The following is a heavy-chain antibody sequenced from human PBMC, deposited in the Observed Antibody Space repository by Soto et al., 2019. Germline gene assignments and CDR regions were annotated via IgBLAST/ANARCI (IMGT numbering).Heavy chain of an antibody. D-gene: IGHD5-18*01. J-gene: IGHJ4*02. CDR2: ISYDGSNK. CDR3: AKGEYSYGFDY. V-gene: IGHV3-30*18. CDR1: GFTFSSYG. Sequence: GGSLRLSCAASGFTFSSYGMHWVRQAPGKGLEWVAVISYDGSNKYYADSVKGRFTISRDNSKNTLYLQMNSLRAEDTAVYYCAKGEYSYGFDYWGQGTLVTVSS.